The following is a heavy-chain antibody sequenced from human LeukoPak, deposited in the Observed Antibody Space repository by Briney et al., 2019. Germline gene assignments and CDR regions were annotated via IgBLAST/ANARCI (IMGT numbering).Heavy chain of an antibody. J-gene: IGHJ5*02. CDR2: IYPGDSDT. Sequence: GESLQISCQGSGYSFTSYWLVRVRQMPAKGLEWMGIIYPGDSDTRYSPSFQGQVTISADKSISTAYLQWSSLKASDTAMYYCARHGSLWFGDRNWFDPWGQGTLVTVSS. V-gene: IGHV5-51*01. D-gene: IGHD3-10*01. CDR3: ARHGSLWFGDRNWFDP. CDR1: GYSFTSYW.